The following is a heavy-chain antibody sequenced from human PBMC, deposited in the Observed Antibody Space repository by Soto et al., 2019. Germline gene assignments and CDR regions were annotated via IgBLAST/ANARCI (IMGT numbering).Heavy chain of an antibody. V-gene: IGHV1-46*01. CDR1: GYTFTSYY. CDR2: INPSGGST. CDR3: ARASVHAYYYYDGMDV. Sequence: ASVKVSCKASGYTFTSYYMHWVRQAPGQGLEWMGIINPSGGSTSYAQKFQGRVTMTRDTSTSTVYMELSSLRSEDTAVYYCARASVHAYYYYDGMDVWGQGTTVTVSS. D-gene: IGHD2-2*01. J-gene: IGHJ6*02.